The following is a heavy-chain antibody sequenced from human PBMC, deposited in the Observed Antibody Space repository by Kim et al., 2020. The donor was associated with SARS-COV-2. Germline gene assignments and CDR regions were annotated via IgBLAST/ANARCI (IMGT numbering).Heavy chain of an antibody. CDR3: AREPGRVTAFDI. J-gene: IGHJ3*02. CDR2: IYYSGST. CDR1: GGSISSGGYY. D-gene: IGHD3-10*01. Sequence: SETLSLTCTVSGGSISSGGYYWSWIRQHPGKGLEWIGYIYYSGSTYYNPSLKSRVTISVDTSKNQFSLKLSSVTAADTAVYYCAREPGRVTAFDIWGQGTMVTVSS. V-gene: IGHV4-31*03.